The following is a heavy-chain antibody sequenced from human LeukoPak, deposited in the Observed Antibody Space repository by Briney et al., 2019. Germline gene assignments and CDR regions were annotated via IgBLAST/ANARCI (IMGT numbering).Heavy chain of an antibody. CDR3: ARDPYSGNYGNYYYYYMDV. CDR1: GFTLSSYA. J-gene: IGHJ6*03. Sequence: GGSLRLSCAASGFTLSSYAMHWVRQAPGKGLEWVAVISYDGSNKYYAASVKGRFTISRDNAKNSLYLQMNSLGPEDTAVYYCARDPYSGNYGNYYYYYMDVWGKGTTVTISS. CDR2: ISYDGSNK. D-gene: IGHD1-26*01. V-gene: IGHV3-30*04.